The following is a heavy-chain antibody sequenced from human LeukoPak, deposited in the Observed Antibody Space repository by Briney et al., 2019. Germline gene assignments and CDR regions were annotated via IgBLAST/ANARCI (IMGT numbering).Heavy chain of an antibody. V-gene: IGHV3-23*01. CDR1: GFTFSSYA. Sequence: PGGSLRLSCAASGFTFSSYAMSWVRQAPGKGLEWVSAISGSGGSTYYADSVKGRFTISRDNSKNTLYLQMNSLRAEDTAVYYCVNGQSATVTPSHFDYWGQGTLVTVSS. J-gene: IGHJ4*02. CDR2: ISGSGGST. D-gene: IGHD4-17*01. CDR3: VNGQSATVTPSHFDY.